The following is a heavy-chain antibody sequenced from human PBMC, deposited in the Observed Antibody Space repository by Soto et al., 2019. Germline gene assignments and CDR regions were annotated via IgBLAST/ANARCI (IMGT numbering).Heavy chain of an antibody. Sequence: ASVKVSCKASGYTFTSYGISWVRQAPGQGLEWMGWISPYSGNTNYAQNLQGRVTMTRDDSTSTVYMEVKSLRSDDTAVYYCARESHCGSNSCYFDHWGQGTQVTVSS. V-gene: IGHV1-18*01. CDR3: ARESHCGSNSCYFDH. CDR1: GYTFTSYG. J-gene: IGHJ4*02. CDR2: ISPYSGNT. D-gene: IGHD2-2*01.